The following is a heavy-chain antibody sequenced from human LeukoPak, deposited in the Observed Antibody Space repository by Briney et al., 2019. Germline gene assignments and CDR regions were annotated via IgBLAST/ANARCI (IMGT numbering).Heavy chain of an antibody. D-gene: IGHD6-19*01. V-gene: IGHV4-59*01. CDR2: IYYSGST. J-gene: IGHJ4*02. CDR3: ARAVDQWLAEFDY. CDR1: GGSISSYY. Sequence: SETLSLTCTVSGGSISSYYWGWIRQPPGKGLEWIGYIYYSGSTNYNPSLKSRVTISVDTSKNQFSLKLSSVTAADTAVYYYARAVDQWLAEFDYWGQGTLVTVSS.